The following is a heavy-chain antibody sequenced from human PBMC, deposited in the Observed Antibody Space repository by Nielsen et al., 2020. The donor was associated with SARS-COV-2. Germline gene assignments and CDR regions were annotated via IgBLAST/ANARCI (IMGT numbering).Heavy chain of an antibody. CDR1: GFTFSNAW. D-gene: IGHD3-3*01. CDR3: TTDVRDYVLRFLEWLSDPFDY. Sequence: GESLKISCAASGFTFSNAWMSWVRQAPGKGLEWVGRIKSKTDGGTTDYAAPVKGRFTISRDDSKNTLYLQMNSLKTEDTAVYYCTTDVRDYVLRFLEWLSDPFDYWGQGTLVTVSS. J-gene: IGHJ4*02. CDR2: IKSKTDGGTT. V-gene: IGHV3-15*01.